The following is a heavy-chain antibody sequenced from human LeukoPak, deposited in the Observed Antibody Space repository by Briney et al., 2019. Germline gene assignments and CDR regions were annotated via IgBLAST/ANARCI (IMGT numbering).Heavy chain of an antibody. CDR1: GGSISSSY. D-gene: IGHD1-1*01. CDR3: ARRQQTNYYYYMDV. Sequence: SETLSLTCTVSGGSISSSYWSCIRQPPGKGLEWIGYIYYTGNTNYNPSLNSRITMSVDTSKNQFSLKLSSVTAADTAVYYCARRQQTNYYYYMDVWGKGTTVTVSS. V-gene: IGHV4-59*08. CDR2: IYYTGNT. J-gene: IGHJ6*03.